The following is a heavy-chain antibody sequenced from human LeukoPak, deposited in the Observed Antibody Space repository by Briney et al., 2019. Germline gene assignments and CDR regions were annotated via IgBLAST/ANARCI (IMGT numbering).Heavy chain of an antibody. CDR2: IYYSGST. J-gene: IGHJ6*03. D-gene: IGHD3/OR15-3a*01. Sequence: WIRQPPGKGLEWIGSIYYSGSTYYNPSLNSRVTISVDTSKNQFSLKLSSVTAADTAVYYCARVDPHYYYYMDVWGKGTTVTVSS. V-gene: IGHV4-39*07. CDR3: ARVDPHYYYYMDV.